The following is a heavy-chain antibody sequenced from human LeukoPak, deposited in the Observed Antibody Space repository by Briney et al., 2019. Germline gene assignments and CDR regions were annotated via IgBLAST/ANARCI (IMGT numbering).Heavy chain of an antibody. Sequence: PGGSQSLSCATSGFTFSWSWMSWVRQAPGKGLDWVANINPDGSETNYMDSVKGRFTIARDNAMNSLYLQMNSLSAEDTSLYYCVRGGGSGNHFASWGQGALVTVSS. J-gene: IGHJ4*02. D-gene: IGHD6-19*01. CDR2: INPDGSET. CDR3: VRGGGSGNHFAS. V-gene: IGHV3-7*01. CDR1: GFTFSWSW.